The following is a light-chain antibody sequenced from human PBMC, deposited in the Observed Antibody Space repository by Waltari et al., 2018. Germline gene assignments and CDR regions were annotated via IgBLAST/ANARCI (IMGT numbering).Light chain of an antibody. CDR1: QNVLYSSNNKNY. J-gene: IGKJ4*01. Sequence: DIVMTQSPDSLTMSLGERATIDCKSSQNVLYSSNNKNYLAWYQQKPGQPPKLLIYWASTRESGVPGRFSGSGSGTDFTLTISSLQAEDVAVYYCQQYYSTPVTFGGGTKVEIK. V-gene: IGKV4-1*01. CDR3: QQYYSTPVT. CDR2: WAS.